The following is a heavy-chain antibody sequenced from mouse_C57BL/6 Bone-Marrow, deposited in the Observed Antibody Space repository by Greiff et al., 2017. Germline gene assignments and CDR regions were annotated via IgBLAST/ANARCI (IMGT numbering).Heavy chain of an antibody. Sequence: VHVKQSGPELVKPGASVKISCKASGYSFTDYNMNWVKQSNGKSLEWIGVINPNYGTTSYNQKFKGKATLTVDQSSSTAYMQLNSLTAEDSAVYYCAKGSYYGILYYFDYWGQGTTLTVSS. D-gene: IGHD2-1*01. CDR3: AKGSYYGILYYFDY. CDR2: INPNYGTT. V-gene: IGHV1-39*01. CDR1: GYSFTDYN. J-gene: IGHJ2*01.